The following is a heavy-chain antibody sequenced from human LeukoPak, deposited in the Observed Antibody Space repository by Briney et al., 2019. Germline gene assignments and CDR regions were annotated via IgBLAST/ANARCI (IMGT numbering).Heavy chain of an antibody. Sequence: ASVKVSCKASGYTFISYGISWVRQAPGQGLEWMGWISAGNGNTNYAQKLQGRVTMTTDTSTSTAYMELRSLRSDDTAVYYCARGRDILTGYLPFDYRGQGTLVTVSS. CDR1: GYTFISYG. CDR3: ARGRDILTGYLPFDY. V-gene: IGHV1-18*01. CDR2: ISAGNGNT. D-gene: IGHD3-9*01. J-gene: IGHJ4*02.